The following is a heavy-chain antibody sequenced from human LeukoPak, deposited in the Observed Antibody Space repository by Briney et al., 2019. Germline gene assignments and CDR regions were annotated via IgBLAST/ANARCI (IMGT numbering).Heavy chain of an antibody. CDR3: ARVTFGMTTNPFDF. CDR1: GDSVKNNAYY. J-gene: IGHJ4*02. V-gene: IGHV4-39*07. Sequence: SETLSLTCRVSGDSVKNNAYYWDWIRQPPGRGLEWIGSFYYSGSTYYNPSRKSRIIISVDASKNQFSLRLASVTAADTAIYFCARVTFGMTTNPFDFWGQGTLVAVSA. CDR2: FYYSGST. D-gene: IGHD3-16*01.